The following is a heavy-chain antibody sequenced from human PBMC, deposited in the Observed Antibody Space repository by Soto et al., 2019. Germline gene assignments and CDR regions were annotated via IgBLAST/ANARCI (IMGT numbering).Heavy chain of an antibody. Sequence: HPGGSLRLSCAASGFTFSSYGMHWVRQAPGKGLEWVAVIWYDGSNKYYADSVKGRFTISRDDSKNTLYLQMNSLRAEDTAVYYCARGARIVGATIDYWGQGTLVTVSS. V-gene: IGHV3-33*01. J-gene: IGHJ4*02. D-gene: IGHD1-26*01. CDR2: IWYDGSNK. CDR3: ARGARIVGATIDY. CDR1: GFTFSSYG.